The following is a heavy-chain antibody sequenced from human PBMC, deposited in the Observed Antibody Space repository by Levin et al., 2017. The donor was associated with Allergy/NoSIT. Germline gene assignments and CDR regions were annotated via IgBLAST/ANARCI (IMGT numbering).Heavy chain of an antibody. CDR2: ISGSGGST. Sequence: QAGGSLRLSCAASGFTFSSYAMSWVRQAPGKGLEWVSAISGSGGSTYYADSVKGRFTISRDNSKNTLYLQMNSLRAEDTAVYYCAKDFRAARGGSLDYWGQGTLVTVSS. D-gene: IGHD2-15*01. V-gene: IGHV3-23*01. CDR1: GFTFSSYA. CDR3: AKDFRAARGGSLDY. J-gene: IGHJ4*02.